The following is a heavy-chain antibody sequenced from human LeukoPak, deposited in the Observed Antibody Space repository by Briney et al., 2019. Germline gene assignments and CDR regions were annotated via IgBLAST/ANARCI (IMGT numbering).Heavy chain of an antibody. J-gene: IGHJ4*02. CDR2: INVDSGNT. V-gene: IGHV1-3*03. Sequence: ASVKVSCKASGYTFTSYAMHWVRQAPGQRLEWMAWINVDSGNTKYSQELQGRVTITRDTSASTAYMELSRLRSEDMAVYYCAVGDYYYDTRFDYWGQGTLVTVSS. CDR3: AVGDYYYDTRFDY. CDR1: GYTFTSYA. D-gene: IGHD3-22*01.